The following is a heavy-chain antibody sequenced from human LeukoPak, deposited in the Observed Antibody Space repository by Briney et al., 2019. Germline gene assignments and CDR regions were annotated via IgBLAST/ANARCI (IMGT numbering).Heavy chain of an antibody. CDR2: IYYSGST. D-gene: IGHD1-26*01. Sequence: SDTLALTRTVSVRSISSYYWRWMRQPAGKGLAVIGYIYYSGSTNYNPSLKSRVTISVDTSKNQFSLRLSSVTAADTAVYYCARGIGWELLLDYWGQGTLVTVSS. CDR3: ARGIGWELLLDY. CDR1: VRSISSYY. J-gene: IGHJ4*02. V-gene: IGHV4-59*07.